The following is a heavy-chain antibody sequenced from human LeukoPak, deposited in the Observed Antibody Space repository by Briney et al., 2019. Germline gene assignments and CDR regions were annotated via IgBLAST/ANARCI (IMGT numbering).Heavy chain of an antibody. CDR1: GDSVSSNSAA. CDR3: ARDWLGYYFDS. V-gene: IGHV6-1*01. D-gene: IGHD6-19*01. J-gene: IGHJ4*02. Sequence: SQTLSLTCGISGDSVSSNSAAWNWIRQSPSSGLEWLGRTYYRSKWYIDSALSVKSRITITPDTSRNHFSLQLNSVTPEDTAVYYCARDWLGYYFDSWGQGTLVTVSS. CDR2: TYYRSKWYI.